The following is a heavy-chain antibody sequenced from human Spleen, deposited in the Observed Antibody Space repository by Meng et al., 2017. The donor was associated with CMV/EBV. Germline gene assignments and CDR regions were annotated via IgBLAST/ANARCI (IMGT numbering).Heavy chain of an antibody. D-gene: IGHD3-16*01. Sequence: SETLSLTCTVSGGSISSYYWSWIRQPPGKGLEWIGYIYYSGSTNYNPSLKSRVTISVDTSKNQFSLKLSSVTAADTAVYYCARGEGGGVFDYWGQGTLVTVSS. CDR3: ARGEGGGVFDY. CDR2: IYYSGST. CDR1: GGSISSYY. V-gene: IGHV4-59*01. J-gene: IGHJ4*02.